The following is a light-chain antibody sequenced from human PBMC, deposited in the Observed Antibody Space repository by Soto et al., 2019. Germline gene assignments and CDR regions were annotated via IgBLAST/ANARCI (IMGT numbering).Light chain of an antibody. Sequence: EIVLTQSPATLSLSPGDRATLSCRASQSVSSYLAWYQQKPGQAPRLLIYDASNRATGIPARFSGSGSGTDFTLTISSLEPEDFAVYYCQQYDTSPVTFGQGTKLEI. J-gene: IGKJ2*01. CDR3: QQYDTSPVT. CDR1: QSVSSY. CDR2: DAS. V-gene: IGKV3-11*01.